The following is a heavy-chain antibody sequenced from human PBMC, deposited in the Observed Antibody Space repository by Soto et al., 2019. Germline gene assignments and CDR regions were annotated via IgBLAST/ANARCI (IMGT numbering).Heavy chain of an antibody. D-gene: IGHD3-22*01. J-gene: IGHJ4*02. V-gene: IGHV4-61*01. CDR2: IYYSGNT. CDR3: ARGLDTSGYYLFDN. Sequence: SETLSLTCTVSGGSVSSGSYYWSWILHPPGKGLEWIGYIYYSGNTNYNPSLKSRVTISADTSKNQFSLKLSSVTAADTAVYYCARGLDTSGYYLFDNWGQGTLVTVSS. CDR1: GGSVSSGSYY.